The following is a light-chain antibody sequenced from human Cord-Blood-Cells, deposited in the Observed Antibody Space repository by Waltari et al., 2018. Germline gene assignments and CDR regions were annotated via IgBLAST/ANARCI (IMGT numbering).Light chain of an antibody. CDR3: QQYNSYSWT. CDR2: KAY. CDR1: QSISSW. J-gene: IGKJ1*01. V-gene: IGKV1-5*03. Sequence: DLQITQSPSPLSASATNRVTVTCRASQSISSWLAWYQQKPGKAPKLLIYKAYSLESGVPSRFSGSRSGTEFTLTISSLQPDDFATYYCQQYNSYSWTFGQGTKVEIK.